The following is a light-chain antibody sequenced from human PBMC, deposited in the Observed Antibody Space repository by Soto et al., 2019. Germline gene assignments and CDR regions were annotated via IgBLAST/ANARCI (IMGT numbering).Light chain of an antibody. CDR2: GAS. Sequence: ETGMTQSPATLSVSPGERATLSCRASQSVSSNLAWYQQKPGQAPRLLIYGASTRATGIPARFSGSGSGTDFTLTISSLQSEDFAVDYCQQYNNWPPITFGQGTRLEIK. CDR3: QQYNNWPPIT. J-gene: IGKJ5*01. V-gene: IGKV3-15*01. CDR1: QSVSSN.